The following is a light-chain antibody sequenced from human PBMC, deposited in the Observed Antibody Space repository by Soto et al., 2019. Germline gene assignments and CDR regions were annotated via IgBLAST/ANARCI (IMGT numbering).Light chain of an antibody. V-gene: IGLV6-57*04. CDR1: SGNIASNY. CDR2: ENK. Sequence: NFMLTQPHSVSESPGKTVSISCTRSSGNIASNYVQWYQQRPGSAPTTVIYENKHRPSGVPDRFSGSIDSSSNSASLTISGLKTEDEADYCCQSYDSSSRVFGGGTKVTVL. CDR3: QSYDSSSRV. J-gene: IGLJ3*02.